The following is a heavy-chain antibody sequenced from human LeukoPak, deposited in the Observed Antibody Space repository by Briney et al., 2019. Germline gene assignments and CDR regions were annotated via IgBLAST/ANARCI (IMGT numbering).Heavy chain of an antibody. Sequence: GGFLRLSCAASGFTFGTYTMNWVRQAPGKGLEWVSSISSDSRYIYYVDSVKGRFTISRDNAKNSLYLQMNSLKAEDTAVYYCARDADSGYSSSWYAYYFDYWGQGTLVTVSS. CDR1: GFTFGTYT. J-gene: IGHJ4*02. V-gene: IGHV3-21*01. D-gene: IGHD6-13*01. CDR3: ARDADSGYSSSWYAYYFDY. CDR2: ISSDSRYI.